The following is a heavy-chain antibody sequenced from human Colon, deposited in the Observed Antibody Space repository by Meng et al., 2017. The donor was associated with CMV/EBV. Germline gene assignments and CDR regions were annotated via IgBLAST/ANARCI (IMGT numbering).Heavy chain of an antibody. J-gene: IGHJ5*02. CDR1: GFPFSLFI. CDR3: ARDFKVGRP. V-gene: IGHV3-21*04. D-gene: IGHD1-26*01. CDR2: ISPSGDFT. Sequence: ESLKISCAASGFPFSLFIMNWVRQAPGKGLEWVSSISPSGDFTYYGDSVKGRFTVSRDNTKNLLYLEMNSLTADDTAVYFCARDFKVGRPWGQGTLVTVSS.